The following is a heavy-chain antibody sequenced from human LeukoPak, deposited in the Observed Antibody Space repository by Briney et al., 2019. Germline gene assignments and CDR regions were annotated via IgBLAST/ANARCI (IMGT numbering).Heavy chain of an antibody. V-gene: IGHV4-59*01. CDR2: IYYSGST. J-gene: IGHJ3*02. D-gene: IGHD3-22*01. CDR1: GGSISSYY. CDR3: ARATYYYDSSGPITGAFDI. Sequence: SETLSLTCTVSGGSISSYYWSWIRQPPGKGLEWIGYIYYSGSTNYNPSLKSRVTISVDTSKNQFSLKLSSVTAADTAVYYCARATYYYDSSGPITGAFDIWGQGTMVTVSS.